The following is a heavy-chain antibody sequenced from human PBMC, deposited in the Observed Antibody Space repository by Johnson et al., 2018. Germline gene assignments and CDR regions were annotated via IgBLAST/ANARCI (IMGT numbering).Heavy chain of an antibody. V-gene: IGHV3-48*01. D-gene: IGHD4-11*01. Sequence: VQLVESGGGLVQPGGSLRLSCAASGFTFSSSSINWVRQAPGTGLEWVSYITGSSSKINYADSVKGRFTISRDNAKNSVYLQMNSLEGEDTAVYYCARDTVYAFDLWGQGTMVTVSS. CDR1: GFTFSSSS. CDR3: ARDTVYAFDL. CDR2: ITGSSSKI. J-gene: IGHJ3*01.